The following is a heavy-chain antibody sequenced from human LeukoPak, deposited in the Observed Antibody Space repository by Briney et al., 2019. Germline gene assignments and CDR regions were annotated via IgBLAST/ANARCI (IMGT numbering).Heavy chain of an antibody. CDR3: ARFRSAMVHFDY. Sequence: ASVKVSCKASGYTFTSYAMHWVRQAPGQRLEWMGWINAGNGNTKYSQKFQGRVTITRDTSASTAYMELSSLGSEDTAVYYCARFRSAMVHFDYWGQGTLVTVSS. CDR2: INAGNGNT. CDR1: GYTFTSYA. D-gene: IGHD5-18*01. V-gene: IGHV1-3*01. J-gene: IGHJ4*02.